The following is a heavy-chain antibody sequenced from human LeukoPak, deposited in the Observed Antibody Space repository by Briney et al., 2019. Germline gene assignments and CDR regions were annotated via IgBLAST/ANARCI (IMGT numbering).Heavy chain of an antibody. Sequence: GASVKVSCKASGGTFSSYAISWVRQAPGQGLEWMGRIIPILGIANYAQKLQGRVTMTTDTSTSTAYMELRSLRSDDTAVYYCARDRRGAFDIWGQGTMVTVSS. CDR2: IIPILGIA. V-gene: IGHV1-69*04. J-gene: IGHJ3*02. CDR1: GGTFSSYA. CDR3: ARDRRGAFDI.